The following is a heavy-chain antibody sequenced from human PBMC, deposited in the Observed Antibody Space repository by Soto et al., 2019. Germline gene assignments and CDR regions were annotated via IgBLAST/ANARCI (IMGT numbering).Heavy chain of an antibody. J-gene: IGHJ4*02. CDR3: ARGTYDSSGYYYSHLDY. Sequence: PSETLSLTCAVSGGSISSGGYSWSWIRQPPGEGLEWIGYIYHSGSTYYNPSLKSRVTISVDRSKNQFSLKLSSVTAADTAVYYCARGTYDSSGYYYSHLDYWGQGTLVTVSS. V-gene: IGHV4-30-2*01. D-gene: IGHD3-22*01. CDR1: GGSISSGGYS. CDR2: IYHSGST.